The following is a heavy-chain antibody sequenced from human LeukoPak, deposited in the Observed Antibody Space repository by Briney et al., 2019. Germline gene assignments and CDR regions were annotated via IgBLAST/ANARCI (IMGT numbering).Heavy chain of an antibody. CDR3: VSAIRGSPIDY. CDR2: IKTDGSET. J-gene: IGHJ4*02. Sequence: GGSPRLSCAASGFTFSSYWMYWVRQAPGKGLACVANIKTDGSETYYVDSVKGRFTISRDNAKNSLFLQMNSLRAEDTAIYYCVSAIRGSPIDYWGQGTLVSVPS. CDR1: GFTFSSYW. D-gene: IGHD3-10*01. V-gene: IGHV3-7*01.